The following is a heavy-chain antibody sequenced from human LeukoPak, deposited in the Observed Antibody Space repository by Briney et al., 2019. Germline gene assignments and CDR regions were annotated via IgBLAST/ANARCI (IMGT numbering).Heavy chain of an antibody. CDR2: IYYSGST. D-gene: IGHD1-26*01. V-gene: IGHV4-59*01. J-gene: IGHJ6*03. Sequence: SETLSLTCTVSGGSISSYYWSWIRQPPGKGLEWIGYIYYSGSTNYNPSLKSRVTISVDTSKNQFSLKLSSVTAADTAVYYCARHAGATFRDYYYYYMDVWGKGTTVTVSS. CDR1: GGSISSYY. CDR3: ARHAGATFRDYYYYYMDV.